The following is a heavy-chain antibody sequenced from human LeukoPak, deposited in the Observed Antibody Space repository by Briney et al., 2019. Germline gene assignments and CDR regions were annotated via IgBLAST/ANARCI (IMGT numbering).Heavy chain of an antibody. Sequence: GGSLRLSCAASGFTFSSYGMSWVRQAPGKGLEWVSAISGSGGSTYYADSVKGRFTISRDNSKNTLYLQMNSLRAEDTAVYYCAKGTYYYGSGSPNDYWGQGTLVTVSS. V-gene: IGHV3-23*01. CDR1: GFTFSSYG. CDR2: ISGSGGST. CDR3: AKGTYYYGSGSPNDY. J-gene: IGHJ4*02. D-gene: IGHD3-10*01.